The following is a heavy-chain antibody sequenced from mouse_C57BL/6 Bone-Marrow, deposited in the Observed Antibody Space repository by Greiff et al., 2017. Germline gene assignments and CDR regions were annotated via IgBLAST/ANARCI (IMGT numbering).Heavy chain of an antibody. V-gene: IGHV1-50*01. CDR1: GYTFTSYW. CDR3: ARGDYYGYADY. CDR2: LDPSDSYT. J-gene: IGHJ2*01. Sequence: QVQLQQPGAELVKPGASVKLSCKASGYTFTSYWMQWVKQRPGQGLAWIGELDPSDSYTNYNQKFKGKATLTVDTSSSTAYMQLSSLTSEDSAVYYCARGDYYGYADYWGQGTTLTVSS. D-gene: IGHD1-2*01.